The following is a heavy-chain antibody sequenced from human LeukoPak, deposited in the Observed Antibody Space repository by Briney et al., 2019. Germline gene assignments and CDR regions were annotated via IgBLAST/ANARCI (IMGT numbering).Heavy chain of an antibody. V-gene: IGHV3-23*01. CDR3: APGRSGYYFGL. J-gene: IGHJ4*02. CDR2: VSGSGGSA. CDR1: GFTFSSYA. Sequence: GGSLRLSCAASGFTFSSYAMSWVRQAPGKGLEWVSTVSGSGGSAYYADSVKGRFTISRDNAKNTLYLQMNSLRAEDTAVYYCAPGRSGYYFGLWGQGTLVTVSS. D-gene: IGHD3-22*01.